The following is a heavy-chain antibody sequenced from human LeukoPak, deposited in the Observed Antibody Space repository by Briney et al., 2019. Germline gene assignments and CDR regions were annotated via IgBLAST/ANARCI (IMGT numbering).Heavy chain of an antibody. CDR2: MYYSGYT. CDR1: SDSIISYY. CDR3: AKARFTAEDAFDV. J-gene: IGHJ3*01. D-gene: IGHD1-14*01. V-gene: IGHV4-59*01. Sequence: SETLSLTCTVSSDSIISYYWSWIPQPPGKELVWIGYMYYSGYTKYNPSLKSRVTMSVDTSQNQFSLKLTSVTAADTAVYYCAKARFTAEDAFDVWGQGTTVTVSS.